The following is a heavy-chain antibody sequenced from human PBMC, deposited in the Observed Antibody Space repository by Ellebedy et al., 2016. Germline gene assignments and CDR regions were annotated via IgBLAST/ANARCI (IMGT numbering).Heavy chain of an antibody. J-gene: IGHJ4*02. CDR1: GFTFSSYW. D-gene: IGHD2-15*01. CDR2: IKQDGSEK. V-gene: IGHV3-7*02. Sequence: GGSLRLXXAASGFTFSSYWMSWVRQAPGKGLEWVANIKQDGSEKYYVDSVKGRFTISRDNAKNSLYLQMNSLRAEDTAVYYCASASKYCSGGSCYSIRWGQGTLVTVSS. CDR3: ASASKYCSGGSCYSIR.